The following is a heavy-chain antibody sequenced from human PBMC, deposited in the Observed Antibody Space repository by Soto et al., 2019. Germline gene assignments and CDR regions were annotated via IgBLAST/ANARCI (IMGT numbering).Heavy chain of an antibody. D-gene: IGHD1-26*01. J-gene: IGHJ4*02. CDR1: GGTFSSYA. CDR2: IIPIFGTA. CDR3: AREYARGVGAPA. V-gene: IGHV1-69*13. Sequence: ASVKVSCKASGGTFSSYAISWVRQAPGQGLEWMGGIIPIFGTANYAQKFQGRVTITADESTSTAYMELSSLRSEDTAVYYCAREYARGVGAPAWGQRTLVTVCS.